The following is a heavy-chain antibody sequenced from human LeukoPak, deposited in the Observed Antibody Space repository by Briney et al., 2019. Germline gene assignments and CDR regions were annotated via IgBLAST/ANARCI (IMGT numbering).Heavy chain of an antibody. V-gene: IGHV4-59*01. CDR2: ISYSGYT. CDR3: AREVPDSIGVYFDY. D-gene: IGHD3-22*01. Sequence: SETLSLTCNVSGGSIRSYYWSWIRQPPGKGLEWIGFISYSGYTNYNPSLKSRFTISVDTSKNQFSLKLSSVTAADTAVYHCAREVPDSIGVYFDYWGQGTLGTVSS. CDR1: GGSIRSYY. J-gene: IGHJ4*02.